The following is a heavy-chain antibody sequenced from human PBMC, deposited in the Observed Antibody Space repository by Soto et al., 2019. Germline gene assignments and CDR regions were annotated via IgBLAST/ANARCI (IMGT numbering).Heavy chain of an antibody. J-gene: IGHJ5*02. V-gene: IGHV1-18*01. CDR2: ISAYNGNT. CDR1: GYTFTRYG. Sequence: GASVKGSCKASGYTFTRYGISWGRQAPGQRLEWMGWISAYNGNTNYAQKLQGRVTMTTDTSTSTAYMELRSLRSDDTAVYYCARDLWAIYCSSTSCYPWFDPWGQGTLVTVSS. CDR3: ARDLWAIYCSSTSCYPWFDP. D-gene: IGHD2-2*01.